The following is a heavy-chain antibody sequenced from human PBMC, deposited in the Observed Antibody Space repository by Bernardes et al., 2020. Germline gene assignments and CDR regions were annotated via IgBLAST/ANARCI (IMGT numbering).Heavy chain of an antibody. CDR3: ARRDDSRRQHPNDY. D-gene: IGHD6-13*01. V-gene: IGHV5-51*01. J-gene: IGHJ4*02. CDR2: IYPGDSDT. Sequence: GESLKISCKVSGYRFTTYWIGWVRQMPGKGLEWMGIIYPGDSDTRYSPSFQGQVTISVDKSTSTAYLQWTSLKASDTAMYYCARRDDSRRQHPNDYWGQGTLVTVSS. CDR1: GYRFTTYW.